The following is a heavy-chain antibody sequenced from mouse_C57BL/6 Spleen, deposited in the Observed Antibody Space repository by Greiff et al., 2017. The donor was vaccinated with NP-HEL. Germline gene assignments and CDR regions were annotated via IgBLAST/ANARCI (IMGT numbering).Heavy chain of an antibody. Sequence: QVQLQQPGPGLVQPSQSLSITCTVSGFSLTSYGVHWVRQSPGKGLEWLGVIWRGGSTDYNAAFMSRLSITKDNSKSQVFFKMNSLQADDTAIYYCAKGDGDYDRVYYAMDYWGQGTSVTVSS. CDR3: AKGDGDYDRVYYAMDY. CDR2: IWRGGST. J-gene: IGHJ4*01. D-gene: IGHD2-4*01. CDR1: GFSLTSYG. V-gene: IGHV2-5*01.